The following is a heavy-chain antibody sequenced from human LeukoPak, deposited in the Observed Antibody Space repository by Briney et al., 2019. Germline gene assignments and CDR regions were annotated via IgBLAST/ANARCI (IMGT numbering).Heavy chain of an antibody. D-gene: IGHD3-22*01. J-gene: IGHJ4*02. Sequence: SVKVSCKASGGTFSSYAISWVRQAPGQGLEWMGGIIPIFGTANYAQKLQGRVTITTDESTSTAYMELSRLRSEDTAVYYCANGHYYDRYYFDYWGQGTLVTVSS. CDR3: ANGHYYDRYYFDY. CDR1: GGTFSSYA. V-gene: IGHV1-69*05. CDR2: IIPIFGTA.